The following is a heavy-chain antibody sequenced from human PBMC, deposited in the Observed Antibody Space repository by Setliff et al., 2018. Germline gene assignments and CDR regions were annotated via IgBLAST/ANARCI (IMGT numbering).Heavy chain of an antibody. V-gene: IGHV3-33*08. Sequence: GGSLRLSCAASGFTFSTYRMHWVRQAPGKGLEWVAVIWGDGGTKYHADSVKGRFTISRDNSKNTLYLQMDSLRPEDTAVYYCARTCSGSGCYAGLESWGQGTPVTVSS. CDR2: IWGDGGTK. D-gene: IGHD2-15*01. CDR3: ARTCSGSGCYAGLES. CDR1: GFTFSTYR. J-gene: IGHJ4*02.